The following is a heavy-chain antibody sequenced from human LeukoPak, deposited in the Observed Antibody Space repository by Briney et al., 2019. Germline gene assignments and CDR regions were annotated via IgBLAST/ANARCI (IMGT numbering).Heavy chain of an antibody. CDR2: ISHDGSNK. CDR1: GFTFSSYG. D-gene: IGHD2-15*01. V-gene: IGHV3-30*03. CDR3: ARDVVVAATPADAFDI. Sequence: GRSLRLSCGASGFTFSSYGMHWVRQAPGKGLEGVAVISHDGSNKYYADSVKGRFTISRDNSKNTLYLQMNSLRAEDTAVYYCARDVVVAATPADAFDIWGQGTMVTVSS. J-gene: IGHJ3*02.